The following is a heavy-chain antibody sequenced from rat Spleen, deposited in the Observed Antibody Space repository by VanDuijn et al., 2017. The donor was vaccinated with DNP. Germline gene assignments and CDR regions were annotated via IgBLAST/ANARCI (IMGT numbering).Heavy chain of an antibody. Sequence: EVQLVESGGGLVQPGRSVKLSCAASGLTFSHSDLAWVRQAPTKGLEWVASITSSDGNTYYRDSVKGRFTISRDNPKSTLYLQMNSLRSEDTATYYCARQKFNLYYFDSWGQGVMVSVSS. D-gene: IGHD3-4*01. V-gene: IGHV5-25*01. CDR3: ARQKFNLYYFDS. J-gene: IGHJ2*01. CDR2: ITSSDGNT. CDR1: GLTFSHSD.